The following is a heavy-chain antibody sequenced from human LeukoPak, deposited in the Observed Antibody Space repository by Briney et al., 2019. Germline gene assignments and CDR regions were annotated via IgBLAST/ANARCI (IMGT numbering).Heavy chain of an antibody. CDR1: GRSFSGYY. Sequence: KPSETLSLTCAVYGRSFSGYYWSWIRQPPGKGLEWIGEIYYSGSTNYNPSLKSRVSISLDKSKNQFSLKLSSVTAADTAVYYCASDNYYYYYMDVWGKGTTVTVSS. CDR3: ASDNYYYYYMDV. CDR2: IYYSGST. V-gene: IGHV4-34*01. J-gene: IGHJ6*03.